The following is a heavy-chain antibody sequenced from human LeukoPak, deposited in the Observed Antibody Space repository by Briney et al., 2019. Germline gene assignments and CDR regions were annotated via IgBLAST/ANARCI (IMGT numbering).Heavy chain of an antibody. CDR3: ARVAGDYYYGMDV. CDR2: ISSSSTYT. Sequence: GGSLRLSCAASGFSLSDYYMTWIRQAAGKGLEWVSYISSSSTYTNYADSVKGRFTISRDNAKNSLYLQMNSLRAEDTAVYYCARVAGDYYYGMDVWGQGTTVTVSS. D-gene: IGHD6-19*01. CDR1: GFSLSDYY. J-gene: IGHJ6*02. V-gene: IGHV3-11*06.